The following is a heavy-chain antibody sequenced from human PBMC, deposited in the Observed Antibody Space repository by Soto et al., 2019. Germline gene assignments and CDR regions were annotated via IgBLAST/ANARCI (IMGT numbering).Heavy chain of an antibody. D-gene: IGHD5-12*01. CDR3: ARVIGVASMDH. CDR2: IGAYNGNR. V-gene: IGHV1-18*01. J-gene: IGHJ4*02. Sequence: QVQLVQSGAEVKKSGASVKVSCKASGYNFRNYGITWLRQAPGQGLEWMGWIGAYNGNRKYLQKLQGRVTMTTDTSTNTAYMELSSLKSDDTAVYYCARVIGVASMDHWGQGTQVTVSS. CDR1: GYNFRNYG.